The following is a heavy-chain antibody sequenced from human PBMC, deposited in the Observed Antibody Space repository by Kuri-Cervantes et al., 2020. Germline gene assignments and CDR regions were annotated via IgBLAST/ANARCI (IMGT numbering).Heavy chain of an antibody. CDR2: ISSSSSYV. Sequence: GESLKISCAASGFTFSSYSMNWVRQAPGKGLEWVSSISSSSSYVYYADSVKGRFTISRDNAKNSLYLQMNSLRAEDTAVYYCARDREGIAAADWYSDLWGRGTLVTVSS. D-gene: IGHD6-13*01. V-gene: IGHV3-21*01. CDR3: ARDREGIAAADWYSDL. J-gene: IGHJ2*01. CDR1: GFTFSSYS.